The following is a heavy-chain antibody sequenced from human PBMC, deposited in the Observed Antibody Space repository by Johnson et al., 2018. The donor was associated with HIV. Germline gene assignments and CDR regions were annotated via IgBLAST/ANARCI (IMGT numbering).Heavy chain of an antibody. Sequence: QVQLVESGGGVVQPGGSLRLSCEASGFTFSSYAMSWVRQAPGKGLEWVAVISYEGTNKYYADSLRGRFTLSRDNSKNMLYLQMNSLRAEDTAVYYCARDGSTSCYDCFDAFDIWGQGTMVTVSS. CDR3: ARDGSTSCYDCFDAFDI. J-gene: IGHJ3*02. CDR1: GFTFSSYA. CDR2: ISYEGTNK. D-gene: IGHD2-2*01. V-gene: IGHV3-30*04.